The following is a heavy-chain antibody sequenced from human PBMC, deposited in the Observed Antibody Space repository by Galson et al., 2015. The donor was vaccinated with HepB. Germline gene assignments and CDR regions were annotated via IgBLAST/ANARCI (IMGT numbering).Heavy chain of an antibody. CDR1: GFTFSSYG. V-gene: IGHV3-30*18. J-gene: IGHJ3*02. CDR2: ISYDGSNK. Sequence: SLRLSCAASGFTFSSYGMHWVRQAPGKGLEWVAVISYDGSNKYYADSVKGRFTISRDNSKNTLYLQMNSLRAEDTAVYYCAKNVYSRAAAGTPYAFDIWGQGTMVTVSS. CDR3: AKNVYSRAAAGTPYAFDI. D-gene: IGHD6-13*01.